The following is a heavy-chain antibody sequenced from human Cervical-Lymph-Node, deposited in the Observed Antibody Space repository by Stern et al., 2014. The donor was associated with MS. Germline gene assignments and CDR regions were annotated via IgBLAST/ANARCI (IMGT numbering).Heavy chain of an antibody. Sequence: QLVQSGAEVKKPGSSVRVSCKASGGTFSSYAISWVRQAPGQGLEWMGRIIPMFGTANYAQKFQGRVTITADDSTTTAYMEVSSLRSEDTAVYYCASSVGELTPEAVWGQGTTVTVFS. V-gene: IGHV1-69*18. D-gene: IGHD3-10*01. J-gene: IGHJ6*02. CDR3: ASSVGELTPEAV. CDR2: IIPMFGTA. CDR1: GGTFSSYA.